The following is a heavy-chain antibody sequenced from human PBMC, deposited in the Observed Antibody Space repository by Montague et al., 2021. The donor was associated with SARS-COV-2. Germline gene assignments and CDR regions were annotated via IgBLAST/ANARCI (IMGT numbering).Heavy chain of an antibody. CDR3: ARTSRGSRYFYGVDV. Sequence: SETLSLTCFVSGDSISDYYWSWIRQPPGMGLEWIGYIFRSGATNYNPPLKSRVISSLDTSKSQFSLRLSSVTAADTAIYYCARTSRGSRYFYGVDVWGQGTTVTVSS. CDR2: IFRSGAT. CDR1: GDSISDYY. V-gene: IGHV4-59*01. D-gene: IGHD3-10*01. J-gene: IGHJ6*02.